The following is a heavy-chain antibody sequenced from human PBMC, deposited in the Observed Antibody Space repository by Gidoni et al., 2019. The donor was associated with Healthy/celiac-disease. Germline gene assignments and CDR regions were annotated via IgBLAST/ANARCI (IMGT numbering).Heavy chain of an antibody. D-gene: IGHD6-13*01. CDR3: ARDSRSSGTCRY. J-gene: IGHJ4*02. CDR1: GFTFSSYS. CDR2: ISSSSSTI. Sequence: EVQLVESGGGLVQPGGSLSLSCAASGFTFSSYSMNWVRQAPGKGLWGVSYISSSSSTIYDADSVKGRFTISRDNAKNSLYLQMNSLRAEDTAVYYCARDSRSSGTCRYWGQGTLVTVSS. V-gene: IGHV3-48*01.